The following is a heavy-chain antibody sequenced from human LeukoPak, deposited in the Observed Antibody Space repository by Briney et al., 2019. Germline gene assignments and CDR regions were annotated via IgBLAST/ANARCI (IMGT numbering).Heavy chain of an antibody. J-gene: IGHJ4*02. V-gene: IGHV6-1*01. CDR1: GDSFSSNSAA. CDR2: TYYRSKWYN. Sequence: SQTLSLTCVLSGDSFSSNSAAWNWIRQSPSRGLEWLGRTYYRSKWYNEYALSVKSRITINPDTSKDQFSLHLNSVTPDDTAVYYCARDGYSTFAFDYWGQGTLVSVSS. D-gene: IGHD3-22*01. CDR3: ARDGYSTFAFDY.